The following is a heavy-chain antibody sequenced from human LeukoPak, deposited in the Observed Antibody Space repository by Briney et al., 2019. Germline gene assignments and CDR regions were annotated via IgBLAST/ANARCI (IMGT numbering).Heavy chain of an antibody. CDR1: GFTSSNAW. V-gene: IGHV3-15*01. J-gene: IGHJ4*02. CDR3: TTYCYDSTSDFAY. D-gene: IGHD3-22*01. Sequence: GGSLRLSCAASGFTSSNAWMSWVRQAPGKGLEWVARIKSKTDGGTTGYAAPVKGRFTISREDSKNTLYLQMNSLKTEDTALYYCTTYCYDSTSDFAYWGQGALVTVSS. CDR2: IKSKTDGGTT.